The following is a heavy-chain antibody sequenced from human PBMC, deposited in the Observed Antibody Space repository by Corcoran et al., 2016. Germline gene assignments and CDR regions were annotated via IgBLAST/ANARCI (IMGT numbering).Heavy chain of an antibody. CDR3: AWYPGSWYPGYFDC. D-gene: IGHD2-15*01. CDR1: GYRFTSYW. V-gene: IGHV5-51*01. CDR2: IYPADSDT. Sequence: EVQLVQSGAEVKKPGESLKISCKGSGYRFTSYWIGWVRQMPGKGLEWMGVIYPADSDTKYSPSFQGQVTISADKSTHTAYLQWSSLKASDTAMYYCAWYPGSWYPGYFDCWGQGTLVTVSS. J-gene: IGHJ4*02.